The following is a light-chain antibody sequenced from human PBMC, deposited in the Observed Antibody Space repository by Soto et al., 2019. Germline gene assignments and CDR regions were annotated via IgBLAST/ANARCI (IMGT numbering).Light chain of an antibody. J-gene: IGLJ1*01. V-gene: IGLV1-40*01. Sequence: QSVLTQPPSVSGAPGQRVTISCTGSSSKIGAGYDVHWYQQLPGTAPKLLIYGNSNRPSGVPDRFSGFKSGTSASLAITGLQAEDEADYYCQSYDSSLSGFYVFGTGTKVTVL. CDR3: QSYDSSLSGFYV. CDR1: SSKIGAGYD. CDR2: GNS.